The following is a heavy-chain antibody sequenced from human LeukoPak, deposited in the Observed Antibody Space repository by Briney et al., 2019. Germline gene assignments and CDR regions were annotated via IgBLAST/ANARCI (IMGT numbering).Heavy chain of an antibody. Sequence: GASVKVSFKASVYTFTGYYMHWVRQAPGQGLEWMGWINPNSGGTNYAQKFQGRVTMTRDMSISTAYMELSRLRSDDTAVYYCARAGGLRYFDWLFHPADYWGQGTLVTVSS. J-gene: IGHJ4*02. V-gene: IGHV1-2*02. CDR1: VYTFTGYY. D-gene: IGHD3-9*01. CDR2: INPNSGGT. CDR3: ARAGGLRYFDWLFHPADY.